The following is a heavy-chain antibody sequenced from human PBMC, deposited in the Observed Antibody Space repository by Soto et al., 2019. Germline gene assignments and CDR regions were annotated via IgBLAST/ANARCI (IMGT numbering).Heavy chain of an antibody. Sequence: SVKVSCKASGGTFSSYAISWVRQAPGQGLEWMGGIIPIFGTANYAQKFQGRVTIAADESTSTAYMELSSLRSEDTAVYYCARGQRITIFGVVRLANYGMEVWGQGTTVTVSS. J-gene: IGHJ6*02. CDR1: GGTFSSYA. CDR3: ARGQRITIFGVVRLANYGMEV. D-gene: IGHD3-3*01. V-gene: IGHV1-69*13. CDR2: IIPIFGTA.